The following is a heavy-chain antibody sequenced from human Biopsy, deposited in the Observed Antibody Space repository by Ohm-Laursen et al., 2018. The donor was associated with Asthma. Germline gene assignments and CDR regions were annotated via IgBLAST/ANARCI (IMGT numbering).Heavy chain of an antibody. D-gene: IGHD6-19*01. V-gene: IGHV3-11*01. CDR1: GFNFSEFV. CDR2: INGKSNSI. CDR3: ARDSYSSGLYDDFES. J-gene: IGHJ4*02. Sequence: SLRLSCSASGFNFSEFVMHWVRQAPGKRLEWISYINGKSNSIEYADSVKGRFTISRDNAKNSLYLQMNSLRAEDTAVYYCARDSYSSGLYDDFESWGQGTLVTVSS.